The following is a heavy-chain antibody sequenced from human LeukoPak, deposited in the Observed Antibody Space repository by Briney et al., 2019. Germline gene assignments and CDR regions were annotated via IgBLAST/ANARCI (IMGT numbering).Heavy chain of an antibody. CDR2: IIPIFGTA. CDR1: GCTFSIYA. J-gene: IGHJ4*02. V-gene: IGHV1-69*01. Sequence: SVTVSCKSSGCTFSIYASSWVRQAPGQGLEWMGGIIPIFGTANYAQKFQGRVTITADESTSTAYMELSSLRSEDTAVYYCASPPPPIDSSPEVAYYFDYWGQGTLVTVSS. CDR3: ASPPPPIDSSPEVAYYFDY. D-gene: IGHD6-13*01.